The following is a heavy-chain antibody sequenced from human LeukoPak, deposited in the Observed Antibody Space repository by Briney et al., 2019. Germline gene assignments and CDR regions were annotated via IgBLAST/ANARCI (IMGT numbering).Heavy chain of an antibody. CDR3: ARSNIATRRGDNWFDL. CDR2: ISPNSGGT. CDR1: GYTLTDCY. Sequence: ASVKVSCKASGYTLTDCYMHWVRQAPGQGLEWMGWISPNSGGTNYAQNFQGRVTMTRDTSVSTAYMELSSLRSDDTAVYYCARSNIATRRGDNWFDLWGQGTLVTVSS. D-gene: IGHD6-6*01. V-gene: IGHV1-2*02. J-gene: IGHJ5*02.